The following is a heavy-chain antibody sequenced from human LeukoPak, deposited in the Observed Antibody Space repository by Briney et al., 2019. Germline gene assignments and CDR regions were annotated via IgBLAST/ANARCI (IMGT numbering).Heavy chain of an antibody. CDR3: AVTGRYCTNGVCSLPYYYYMDV. J-gene: IGHJ6*03. Sequence: KTSETLSLTCAVYGGSFSCYDWSWVRQPPGKGLEWIGYIYTSGSTNYNPSLKSRVTISVDTSKTQFSLKLSSVTAADTAVYYCAVTGRYCTNGVCSLPYYYYMDVWGKGTTVTVSS. D-gene: IGHD2-8*01. CDR1: GGSFSCYD. V-gene: IGHV4-4*09. CDR2: IYTSGST.